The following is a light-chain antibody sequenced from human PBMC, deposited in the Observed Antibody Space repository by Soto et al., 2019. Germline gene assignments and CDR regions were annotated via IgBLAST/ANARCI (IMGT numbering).Light chain of an antibody. V-gene: IGLV2-14*01. Sequence: QPASVSGSPGQSITISCTGTSSDVGGYNYVSWYQQHPGKAPKLMIYDVSNRPSGVSNRFSGSKSGNTSSLTISGLQAEDEADYYCSSYTSSSTYVFGTGTKLTVL. J-gene: IGLJ1*01. CDR3: SSYTSSSTYV. CDR2: DVS. CDR1: SSDVGGYNY.